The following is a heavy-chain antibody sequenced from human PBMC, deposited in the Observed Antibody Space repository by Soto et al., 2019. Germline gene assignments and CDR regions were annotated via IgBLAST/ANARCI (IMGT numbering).Heavy chain of an antibody. CDR2: ISSSSSTI. D-gene: IGHD5-18*01. J-gene: IGHJ6*02. Sequence: EVRLVESGGGLVQPGGSLRLSCAASGFTFSSYSMNWVRQAPGKGLEWVSYISSSSSTIYYADSVKGRFTISRDNAKNSLYLQMNSLRDEDTAVYYCARDEGYSYGSVQTYGMDVWGQGTTVTVSS. V-gene: IGHV3-48*02. CDR1: GFTFSSYS. CDR3: ARDEGYSYGSVQTYGMDV.